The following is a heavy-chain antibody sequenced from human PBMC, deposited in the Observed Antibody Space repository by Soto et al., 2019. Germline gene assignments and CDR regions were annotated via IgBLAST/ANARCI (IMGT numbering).Heavy chain of an antibody. V-gene: IGHV1-8*01. CDR2: MNPNSGNT. D-gene: IGHD2-15*01. CDR1: GYTFTSYD. Sequence: ASVKVSCKASGYTFTSYDINWVRQATGQGLEWMGWMNPNSGNTGYAQKFQGRVTMTRNTSISTAYMELSSLRSEDTAVYYCARGLDCSGGSCYSGPDYWSQGTLVTVSS. J-gene: IGHJ4*02. CDR3: ARGLDCSGGSCYSGPDY.